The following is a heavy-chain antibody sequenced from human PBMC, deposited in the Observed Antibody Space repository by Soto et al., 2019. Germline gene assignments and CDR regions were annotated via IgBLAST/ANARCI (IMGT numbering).Heavy chain of an antibody. CDR1: GGTFSSYT. CDR3: ARGSDPYYYYYGMDV. D-gene: IGHD2-21*02. V-gene: IGHV1-69*02. Sequence: QVQLVQSGAEVKKPGSSVKVSCKASGGTFSSYTISWVRQAPGQGLEWMGRIIPILGIANYAQKFQGRVTITADKSTRTAYMELSSLRSEDTAVYYCARGSDPYYYYYGMDVWGQGTTVTVSS. J-gene: IGHJ6*02. CDR2: IIPILGIA.